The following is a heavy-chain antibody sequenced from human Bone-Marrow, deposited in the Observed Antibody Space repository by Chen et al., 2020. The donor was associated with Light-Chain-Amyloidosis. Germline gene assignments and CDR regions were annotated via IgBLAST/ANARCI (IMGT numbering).Heavy chain of an antibody. CDR2: IYPDDSDA. V-gene: IGHV5-51*01. Sequence: EVQLEQSGPDVKKPGESLKISCKGSGYTFPNYWIGWVRQMPGKGLEWMGVIYPDDSDARYRPSFEGQVTISADKSITTAYLQGRSLKASDTAMYYCARRRDGYNFDYWGQGTLVTVSS. CDR1: GYTFPNYW. CDR3: ARRRDGYNFDY. D-gene: IGHD5-12*01. J-gene: IGHJ4*02.